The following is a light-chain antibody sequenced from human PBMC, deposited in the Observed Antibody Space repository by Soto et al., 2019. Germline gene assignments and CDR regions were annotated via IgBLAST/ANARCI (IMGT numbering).Light chain of an antibody. J-gene: IGKJ4*01. CDR2: DAS. CDR1: QSISKW. Sequence: GDRVTITCRASQSISKWLAWYQQKPGTAPKLLIYDASNLESGVPSRFSGSGSGTEFTLTIRSLQPDDFATYYCQQYDSYSPLTFGGGTKVDI. V-gene: IGKV1-5*01. CDR3: QQYDSYSPLT.